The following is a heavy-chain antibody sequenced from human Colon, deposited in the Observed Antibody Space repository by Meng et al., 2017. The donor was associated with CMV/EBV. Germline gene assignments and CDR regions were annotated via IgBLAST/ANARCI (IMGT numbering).Heavy chain of an antibody. V-gene: IGHV3-21*01. CDR3: ARDKPSGGAGTFDY. J-gene: IGHJ4*02. CDR2: ISSSSSYI. D-gene: IGHD1-1*01. Sequence: GGSLRLSCAASGFTFSSYSMNWVRQAPGKGLEWVSSISSSSSYIYYADSVKGRFTISRDNAKNSLYLQMNSLRAADTAVYYCARDKPSGGAGTFDYWGQGTLVTVSS. CDR1: GFTFSSYS.